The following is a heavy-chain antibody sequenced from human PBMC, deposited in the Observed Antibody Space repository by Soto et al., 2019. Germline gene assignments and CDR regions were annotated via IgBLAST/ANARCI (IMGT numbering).Heavy chain of an antibody. D-gene: IGHD3-9*01. CDR3: ARGVEIYFDWLLSRGQYYYYGMDV. V-gene: IGHV4-34*01. J-gene: IGHJ6*02. CDR1: GGSFSGYY. CDR2: INHSGST. Sequence: PSETLSLTCAVYGGSFSGYYWSWIRQPPGKGLEWIGEINHSGSTNYNPSLKSRVTISVDTSKNQFSLKLSLVTAADTAVYYCARGVEIYFDWLLSRGQYYYYGMDVWGQGTTVTVSS.